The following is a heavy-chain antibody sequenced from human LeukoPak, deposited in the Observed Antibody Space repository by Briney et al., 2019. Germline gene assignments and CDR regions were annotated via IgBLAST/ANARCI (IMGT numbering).Heavy chain of an antibody. CDR3: AREGEYSDYDSLDS. D-gene: IGHD5-12*01. CDR1: GFTFSSYA. J-gene: IGHJ4*02. V-gene: IGHV3-23*01. Sequence: PGGSLRLSCAASGFTFSSYAMSWVRQAPGKGLEWGSAISGSGGRTYYADSVKGRFTISRDNSKNTLYLQMNSLRAEDTAVYYCAREGEYSDYDSLDSWGQGTLVTVSS. CDR2: ISGSGGRT.